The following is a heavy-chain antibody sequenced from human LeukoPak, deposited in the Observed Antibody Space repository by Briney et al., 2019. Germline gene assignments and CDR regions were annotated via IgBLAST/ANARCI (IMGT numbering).Heavy chain of an antibody. D-gene: IGHD1-14*01. J-gene: IGHJ4*02. CDR2: IYYTGTT. Sequence: PSETLSLTCTVSGGSINKYYWGWIRQPPGKGLEWIGYIYYTGTTKYNPSLKSHVIISVDTPRNQFSLKLSSVTSADTAVYYCARDGITGTPHFDYWGQGTLVTVSS. CDR1: GGSINKYY. CDR3: ARDGITGTPHFDY. V-gene: IGHV4-59*01.